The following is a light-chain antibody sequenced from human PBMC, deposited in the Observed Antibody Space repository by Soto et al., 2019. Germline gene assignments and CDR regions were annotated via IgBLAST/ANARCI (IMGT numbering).Light chain of an antibody. J-gene: IGKJ1*01. CDR3: QQRSNWPRGT. CDR1: QSVSSY. CDR2: DAS. V-gene: IGKV3-11*01. Sequence: EIVLTQSPVTLSFAPVEGATRSFIASQSVSSYLAWYQQKPGQAPSLLIYDASNRATGIPARFSGSGSGTDFTLTISSLEPEDFAVYYCQQRSNWPRGTFGQGTKVDIK.